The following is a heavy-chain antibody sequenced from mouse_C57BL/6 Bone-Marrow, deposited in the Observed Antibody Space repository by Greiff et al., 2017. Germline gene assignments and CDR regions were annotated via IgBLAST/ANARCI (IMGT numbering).Heavy chain of an antibody. D-gene: IGHD2-4*01. V-gene: IGHV5-6*01. CDR3: ARQWRLRRAWFAY. Sequence: EVMLVESGGDLVKPGGSLKLSCAASGFTFSSYGMSWVRQTPDKRLEWVATICSGGSYTYYPDSVKGRFTLSRDNAQHTLYLQMSSLKSEVTAMDNCARQWRLRRAWFAYWGQGTLVTVSS. CDR2: ICSGGSYT. J-gene: IGHJ3*01. CDR1: GFTFSSYG.